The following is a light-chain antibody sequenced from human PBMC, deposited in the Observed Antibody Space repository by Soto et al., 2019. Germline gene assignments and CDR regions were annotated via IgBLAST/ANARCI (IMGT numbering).Light chain of an antibody. J-gene: IGKJ4*01. V-gene: IGKV1-33*01. CDR1: QDIRNN. CDR2: GAS. CDR3: QQFDSLLRAT. Sequence: DIQMTQSPSSLSASVRDSVTITCQASQDIRNNLNWYQQKLGQAPKVLIYGASNLVTGVPSRFSGSGSGTHFTFTISNLQPEDIATYYCQQFDSLLRATFGGGTKVDIK.